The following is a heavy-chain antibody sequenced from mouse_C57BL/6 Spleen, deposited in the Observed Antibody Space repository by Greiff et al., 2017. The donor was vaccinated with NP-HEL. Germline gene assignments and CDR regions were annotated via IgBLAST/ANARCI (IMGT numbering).Heavy chain of an antibody. Sequence: EVMLVESGGGLVKPGGSLKLSCAASGFTFSDYEMHWVRQAPEKGLEWVAYISSGSSTIYYADTVKGRFTISRDNAKNTLFLQMTSLRSEDTAMYYCARMRIFYYYGSSSSYAMDYWGQGTSVTVSS. J-gene: IGHJ4*01. CDR3: ARMRIFYYYGSSSSYAMDY. D-gene: IGHD1-1*01. CDR1: GFTFSDYE. V-gene: IGHV5-17*01. CDR2: ISSGSSTI.